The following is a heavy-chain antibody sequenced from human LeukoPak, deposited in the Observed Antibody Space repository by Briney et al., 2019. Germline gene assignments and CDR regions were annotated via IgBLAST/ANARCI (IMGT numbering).Heavy chain of an antibody. Sequence: SVKVSCKASGGTFSSYAISWVRQAPGHGLEWMGGIIPIFGTANYAQKFQGRVTITADESTSTAYMELSSLRSEDTAVYYCARGGDYGDSSDAFDIWGQGTMVTVSS. D-gene: IGHD4-17*01. V-gene: IGHV1-69*01. CDR3: ARGGDYGDSSDAFDI. J-gene: IGHJ3*02. CDR2: IIPIFGTA. CDR1: GGTFSSYA.